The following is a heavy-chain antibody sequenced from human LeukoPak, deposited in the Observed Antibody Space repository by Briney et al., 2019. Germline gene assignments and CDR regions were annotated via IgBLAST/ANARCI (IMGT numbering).Heavy chain of an antibody. CDR2: IYYTGRT. CDR3: ASGRGGDYSYI. J-gene: IGHJ4*02. V-gene: IGHV4-59*01. Sequence: PPETLSLTCTVSGGSISSYYWSWIRQSPGKGLEWIGYIYYTGRTNYNPSLKSRVTMSVDTSKNQFSLKLTSVTAADTALYYCASGRGGDYSYIWGQGALVTVSS. CDR1: GGSISSYY. D-gene: IGHD4-17*01.